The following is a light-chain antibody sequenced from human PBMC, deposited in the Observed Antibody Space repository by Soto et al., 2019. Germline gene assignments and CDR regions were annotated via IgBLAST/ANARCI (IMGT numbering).Light chain of an antibody. Sequence: EIVLTQSPGTLSLSPGEIATLSFSASQSVSSNYLAWYQQKPGQAPRLLIYGASSRATGIPDRFSGSGSGTDFTLTISRLEPEDFAVYYCQQYGSSPATFGQGTKVDIK. CDR1: QSVSSNY. CDR3: QQYGSSPAT. CDR2: GAS. J-gene: IGKJ1*01. V-gene: IGKV3-20*01.